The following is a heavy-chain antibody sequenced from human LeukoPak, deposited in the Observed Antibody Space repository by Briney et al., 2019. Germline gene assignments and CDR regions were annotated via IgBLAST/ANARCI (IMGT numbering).Heavy chain of an antibody. CDR2: FDPKDGET. J-gene: IGHJ6*04. D-gene: IGHD2-15*01. CDR1: GYTLTELS. CDR3: ATDGYCSGGSCYRSYYCGMDV. Sequence: ASVKVSCKVSGYTLTELSMHWVRQAPGKGLEWMGGFDPKDGETIYAQKFQGRVTMTEDTSTDTAYMELSSLRSEDTAVYYCATDGYCSGGSCYRSYYCGMDVWGKGTTVTVSS. V-gene: IGHV1-24*01.